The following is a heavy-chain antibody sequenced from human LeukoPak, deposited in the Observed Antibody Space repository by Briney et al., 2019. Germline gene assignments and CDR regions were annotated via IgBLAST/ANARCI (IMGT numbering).Heavy chain of an antibody. J-gene: IGHJ4*02. CDR3: ARERRDVYKVYFDY. CDR1: GGPISSYY. D-gene: IGHD5-24*01. V-gene: IGHV4-4*07. CDR2: IYISGSGST. Sequence: SETLSLTCTVSGGPISSYYWSWIRQPAGKGLEWVGRIYISGSGSTNYNPSLKSRVTVSVDTSKNQFSLRLSSVTAADTAVYYCARERRDVYKVYFDYWGQGTLVTVSS.